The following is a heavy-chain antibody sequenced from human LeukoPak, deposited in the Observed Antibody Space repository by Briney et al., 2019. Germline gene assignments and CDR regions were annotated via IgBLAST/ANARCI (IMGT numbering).Heavy chain of an antibody. J-gene: IGHJ4*02. CDR2: ISSSSSYI. V-gene: IGHV3-21*01. CDR3: ARGYYYGSGIGSD. Sequence: PGGSLRLSCAAAGFTLSRYWMSWVRQAPGKGLEWVSSISSSSSYIYYADSVKGRFTISRDNAKNSLYLQMNSLRAEDTAVYYCARGYYYGSGIGSDWGQGTLVTVSS. CDR1: GFTLSRYW. D-gene: IGHD3-10*01.